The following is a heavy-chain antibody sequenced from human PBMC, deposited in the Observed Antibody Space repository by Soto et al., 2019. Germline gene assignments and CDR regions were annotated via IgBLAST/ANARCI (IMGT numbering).Heavy chain of an antibody. J-gene: IGHJ6*02. CDR3: ARGTMVRGVILPYYYYYGMDV. Sequence: PSETLSLTCTVSGGSISSSSYYWGWIRQPPGKGLEWIGSIYYSGSTYYNPSLKSRVTISVDTSKNQFSLKLSSVTAADTAVYYCARGTMVRGVILPYYYYYGMDVWGQGTTVTVSS. CDR2: IYYSGST. D-gene: IGHD3-10*01. V-gene: IGHV4-39*01. CDR1: GGSISSSSYY.